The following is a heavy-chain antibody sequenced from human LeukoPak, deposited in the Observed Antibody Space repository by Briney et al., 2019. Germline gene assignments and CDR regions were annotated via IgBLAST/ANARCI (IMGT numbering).Heavy chain of an antibody. J-gene: IGHJ4*02. CDR2: ISSSSSTI. V-gene: IGHV3-48*01. Sequence: PGGSLRLSCAASGFTFSSYSMNWVRQAPGKGLEWVSYISSSSSTIYYADSVKGRFTISRDNAKNSLYLQMNSLRAEDTAVYYCAREAVQWLVPGDYWGQGTLVTVSS. CDR1: GFTFSSYS. CDR3: AREAVQWLVPGDY. D-gene: IGHD6-19*01.